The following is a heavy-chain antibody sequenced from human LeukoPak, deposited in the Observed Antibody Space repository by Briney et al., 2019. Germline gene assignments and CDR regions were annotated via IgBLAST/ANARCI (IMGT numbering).Heavy chain of an antibody. V-gene: IGHV3-74*01. CDR3: VRDGVGAPPFDY. CDR2: IKGDGSST. D-gene: IGHD1-26*01. J-gene: IGHJ4*02. CDR1: RFSFSLYN. Sequence: GGSLRLSCAASRFSFSLYNMNWARQAPGKGLVWVSRIKGDGSSTDYADSVKGRFTISRDNAKNTLLLQMNSLRAEDTAVYYCVRDGVGAPPFDYWGQGVLVTVSS.